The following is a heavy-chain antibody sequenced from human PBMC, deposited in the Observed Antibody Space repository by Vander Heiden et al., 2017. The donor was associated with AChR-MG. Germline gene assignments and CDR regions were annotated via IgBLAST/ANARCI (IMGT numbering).Heavy chain of an antibody. Sequence: QVQLVQSGAEVKTPGSSVKVSCQASGGTFSSYALSWVRQAPGQGLEWMGRIIPSLGIANYAQKFQGRVTITADKSTSTAYMELSSLRSEDTAVYYGARYYYDSRGYFGDFDYWGQGTLVTVSS. CDR2: IIPSLGIA. D-gene: IGHD3-22*01. CDR3: ARYYYDSRGYFGDFDY. CDR1: GGTFSSYA. V-gene: IGHV1-69*04. J-gene: IGHJ4*02.